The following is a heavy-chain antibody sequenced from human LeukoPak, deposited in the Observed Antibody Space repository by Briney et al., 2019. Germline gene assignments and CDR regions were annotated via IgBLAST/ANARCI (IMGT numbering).Heavy chain of an antibody. CDR1: GFTLDDYG. CDR3: ARGLGVRGEGFDY. V-gene: IGHV3-20*04. Sequence: GGPLTLSCAASGFTLDDYGMRWLRQAPRKGLEGVSGSNWNGGSTGYADSVKGCFNNSRNNAKNSLYLQMDSLRAEDTALYYCARGLGVRGEGFDYWGKGTLVTVSS. J-gene: IGHJ4*02. D-gene: IGHD3-10*01. CDR2: SNWNGGST.